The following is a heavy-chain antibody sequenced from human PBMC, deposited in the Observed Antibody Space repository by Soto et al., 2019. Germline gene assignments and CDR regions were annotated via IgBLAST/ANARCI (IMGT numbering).Heavy chain of an antibody. J-gene: IGHJ4*02. CDR2: IYYSGST. CDR1: GGSISSYY. CDR3: ARGASVVATPHYFDY. Sequence: PSETLSLTCTVSGGSISSYYWSWIRQPPGKGLEWIGYIYYSGSTNYNPSLKSRVTISVDTSKNQFSLKLSSVTAADTAVYYCARGASVVATPHYFDYWGQGTLVTVSS. V-gene: IGHV4-59*01. D-gene: IGHD2-15*01.